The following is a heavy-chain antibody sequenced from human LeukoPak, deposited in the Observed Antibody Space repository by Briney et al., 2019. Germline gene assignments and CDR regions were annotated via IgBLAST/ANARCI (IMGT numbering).Heavy chain of an antibody. CDR1: GGSIRSDDSY. CDR3: ARDKWVRVGNSWRHYAMDV. CDR2: MYYSGST. D-gene: IGHD6-13*01. Sequence: PSETLSLTCTVSGGSIRSDDSYWTWIRQPPGKGLEWIGYMYYSGSTYYNPSLKTRIRISEDTSKSQISLKLTSVTAADTAVYYCARDKWVRVGNSWRHYAMDVWGQGTTVTVSS. V-gene: IGHV4-30-4*08. J-gene: IGHJ6*02.